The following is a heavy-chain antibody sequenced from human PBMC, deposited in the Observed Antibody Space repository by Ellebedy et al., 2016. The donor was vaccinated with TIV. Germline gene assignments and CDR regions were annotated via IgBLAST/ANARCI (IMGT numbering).Heavy chain of an antibody. CDR1: GFTFNNYV. Sequence: PGGSLRLSCTASGFTFNNYVMAWVRQAPGKGLEWVSSISSSSSYIYYADSVKGRFTISRDNAKNSLYLQMNSLRAEDTAVYYCARDRTLWFGELMGDFDYWGQGTLVTVSS. J-gene: IGHJ4*02. V-gene: IGHV3-21*01. CDR3: ARDRTLWFGELMGDFDY. D-gene: IGHD3-10*01. CDR2: ISSSSSYI.